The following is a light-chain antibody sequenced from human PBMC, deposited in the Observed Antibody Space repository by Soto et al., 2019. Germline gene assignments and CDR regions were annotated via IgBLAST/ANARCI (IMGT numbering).Light chain of an antibody. CDR3: QQFGSSLTWT. J-gene: IGKJ1*01. V-gene: IGKV3-20*01. Sequence: EVGLTQSPGSLSLSPGERATLSCRASQSVMSNYLAWYQQKPGQPPRLLIYGSSSRATGIPDRFSGSGSGTDFTLTISRLEPEDFAVYYCQQFGSSLTWTFGQGTKVEIK. CDR1: QSVMSNY. CDR2: GSS.